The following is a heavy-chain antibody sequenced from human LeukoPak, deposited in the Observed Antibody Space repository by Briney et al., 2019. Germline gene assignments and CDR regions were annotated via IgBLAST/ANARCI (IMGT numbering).Heavy chain of an antibody. Sequence: GGSLRLSCAASGFTVSSNYMSWVRQAPGKGLEWVSVIYSGGSTYYADSVKGRFTIPRDNSKNTLYLQMNSLRAEDTAVYYCARSRLSSGWYRFYYFDYWGQGTLVTVSS. CDR1: GFTVSSNY. V-gene: IGHV3-66*02. J-gene: IGHJ4*02. CDR2: IYSGGST. D-gene: IGHD6-19*01. CDR3: ARSRLSSGWYRFYYFDY.